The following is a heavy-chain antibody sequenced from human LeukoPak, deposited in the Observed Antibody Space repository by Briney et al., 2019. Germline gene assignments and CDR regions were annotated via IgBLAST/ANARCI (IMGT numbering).Heavy chain of an antibody. CDR2: IRYDGSNK. CDR1: GFTFSSYG. D-gene: IGHD5-18*01. J-gene: IGHJ4*02. V-gene: IGHV3-30*02. Sequence: PGGSLRLSCAASGFTFSSYGMHWVRQAPGKGLEWVAFIRYDGSNKYYADSVKGRFTISRDNSKNTLYLQMNSLRAEGTAVYYCAKGGSRFGYSYGSDFDYWGQGTLVTVSS. CDR3: AKGGSRFGYSYGSDFDY.